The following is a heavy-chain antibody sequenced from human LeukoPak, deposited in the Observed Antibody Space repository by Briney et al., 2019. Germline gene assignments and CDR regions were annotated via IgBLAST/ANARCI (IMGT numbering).Heavy chain of an antibody. CDR1: GYTFTSYD. Sequence: ASVKVSCKASGYTFTSYDINWVRQATGQGLEWMGWMNPNRGNTGYAQKFQGRVTMTRNTSISTAYMELSSLRSEDTAVYYCARLDSLLDYLDYWGQGTLVTVSS. D-gene: IGHD1-26*01. V-gene: IGHV1-8*01. CDR2: MNPNRGNT. J-gene: IGHJ4*02. CDR3: ARLDSLLDYLDY.